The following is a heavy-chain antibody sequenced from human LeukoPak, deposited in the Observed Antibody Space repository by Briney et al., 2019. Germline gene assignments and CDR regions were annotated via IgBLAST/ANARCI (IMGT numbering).Heavy chain of an antibody. CDR3: ARDSIGAYYDILTGYYASLDY. Sequence: GGSLRLSCAASGFTFSSYSMNWVRQAPGKGLEWVSGISWNSGSIGYADSVKGRFTISRDNAKNSLYLQMNSLRAEDTAVYYCARDSIGAYYDILTGYYASLDYWGQGTLVTVSS. V-gene: IGHV3-21*04. CDR1: GFTFSSYS. CDR2: ISWNSGSI. D-gene: IGHD3-9*01. J-gene: IGHJ4*02.